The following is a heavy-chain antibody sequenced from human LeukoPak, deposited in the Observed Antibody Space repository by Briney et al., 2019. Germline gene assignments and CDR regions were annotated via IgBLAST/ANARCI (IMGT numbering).Heavy chain of an antibody. CDR2: ISYDGSNK. CDR1: GFTFSSYG. Sequence: GRSLRLSCAASGFTFSSYGMHWVRQAPGKGLEWVAVISYDGSNKYYADSVRGRFTISRDNAKNSLYLQMDSLRAEDTAVYYCARPDYDYWTGSPGGHYMDVWGKGTTVTVSS. J-gene: IGHJ6*03. D-gene: IGHD3-3*01. V-gene: IGHV3-30*03. CDR3: ARPDYDYWTGSPGGHYMDV.